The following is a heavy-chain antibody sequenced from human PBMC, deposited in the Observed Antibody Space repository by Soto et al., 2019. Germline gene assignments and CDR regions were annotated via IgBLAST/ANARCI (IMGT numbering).Heavy chain of an antibody. CDR3: AKGLDSGWPPLPPFDP. D-gene: IGHD6-19*01. J-gene: IGHJ5*02. CDR2: ISYDGSKK. V-gene: IGHV3-30*18. Sequence: QVQLVESGGGVVQPGRSLRLSCAASGFTFSSFGMHWVRQAPGKGLEWVALISYDGSKKYYADSVKGRFTISRDYSKSTVFLQMNSLRAEDTAVYYCAKGLDSGWPPLPPFDPWGQGTLVTISS. CDR1: GFTFSSFG.